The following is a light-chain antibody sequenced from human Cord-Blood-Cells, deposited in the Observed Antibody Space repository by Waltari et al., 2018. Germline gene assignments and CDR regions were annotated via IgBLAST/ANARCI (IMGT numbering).Light chain of an antibody. V-gene: IGKV1-39*01. CDR2: AAS. CDR3: QQSYSTPYT. Sequence: DIQMTQSPSSLSASVGARVTITCRASQRISSYLNWYQQKPGKAPKLLIYAASSLQSGVPSRFSGSGSVTDFTLTISSLQPEDFATYYCQQSYSTPYTFGQGTKLEIK. J-gene: IGKJ2*01. CDR1: QRISSY.